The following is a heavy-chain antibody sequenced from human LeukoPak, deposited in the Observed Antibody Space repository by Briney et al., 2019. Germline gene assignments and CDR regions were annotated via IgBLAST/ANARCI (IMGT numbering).Heavy chain of an antibody. Sequence: PSETLSLTCTVSGGSISSSSYYWGWIRQPPGKGLEWIGSIYYSGSTYYNPSLKSRVTISVDTSKNQFSLKLSSVTAADTAVYYCARDKYVTHYDYYYGMDVWGQGTTVTVSS. V-gene: IGHV4-39*07. CDR2: IYYSGST. CDR1: GGSISSSSYY. CDR3: ARDKYVTHYDYYYGMDV. D-gene: IGHD3-16*01. J-gene: IGHJ6*02.